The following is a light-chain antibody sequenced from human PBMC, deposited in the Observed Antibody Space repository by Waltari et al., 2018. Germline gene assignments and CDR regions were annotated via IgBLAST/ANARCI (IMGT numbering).Light chain of an antibody. CDR3: MQALHTPIT. J-gene: IGKJ5*01. V-gene: IGKV2-28*01. Sequence: DIVMPQSPLSLPVTPGEPASISCRSSQSLLHSNGYNSLHWYLQKPGQSPQLLIHLGSRFSGSGSGTDFTLKISRVEAEDVGVFYCMQALHTPITFGQGTRLEIK. CDR2: LGS. CDR1: QSLLHSNGYNS.